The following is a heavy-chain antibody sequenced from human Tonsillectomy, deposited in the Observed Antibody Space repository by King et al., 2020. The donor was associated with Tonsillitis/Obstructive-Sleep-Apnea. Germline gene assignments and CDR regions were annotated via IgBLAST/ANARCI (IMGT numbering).Heavy chain of an antibody. CDR1: GFSISSTSHY. D-gene: IGHD3-9*01. J-gene: IGHJ5*02. CDR2: IYYSGGT. CDR3: ARQIGHYDILTGYSQNWFDP. Sequence: QLQESGPGLVKPSGNLSLTCTVSGFSISSTSHYWGWVRQPPGKGLEWIGGIYYSGGTYHNPSLKSRVTISVDTSKNHFSLKLSSVTAADTAVYYCARQIGHYDILTGYSQNWFDPWGQGTLVTVSS. V-gene: IGHV4-39*01.